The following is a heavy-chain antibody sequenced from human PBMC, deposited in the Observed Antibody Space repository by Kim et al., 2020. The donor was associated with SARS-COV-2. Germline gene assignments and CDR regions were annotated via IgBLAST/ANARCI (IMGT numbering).Heavy chain of an antibody. CDR3: AKEYSSGWYGPDYYYYYGMDV. CDR1: GFTFSSYG. Sequence: GGSLRLSCAASGFTFSSYGMHWVRQAPGKGLEWVAVISYDGSNKYYADSVKGRFTISRDNSKNTLYLQMNSLRAEDTAVYYCAKEYSSGWYGPDYYYYYGMDVWGQGTTVTVSS. V-gene: IGHV3-30*18. CDR2: ISYDGSNK. D-gene: IGHD6-19*01. J-gene: IGHJ6*02.